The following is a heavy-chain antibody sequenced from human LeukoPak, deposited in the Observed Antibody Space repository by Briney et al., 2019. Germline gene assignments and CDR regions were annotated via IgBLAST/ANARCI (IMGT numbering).Heavy chain of an antibody. D-gene: IGHD6-13*01. CDR2: IYSGGDT. V-gene: IGHV3-66*01. J-gene: IGHJ4*02. CDR3: ASASSHRIAAGGDY. Sequence: GGSLRLSCAASGFTVSSNYMTWVRQAPGKGLEWLSVIYSGGDTYYADSVKGRFTIPRDNAKNTLYLQMNSLRAEDTAVYYCASASSHRIAAGGDYWGQGTLVTVSS. CDR1: GFTVSSNY.